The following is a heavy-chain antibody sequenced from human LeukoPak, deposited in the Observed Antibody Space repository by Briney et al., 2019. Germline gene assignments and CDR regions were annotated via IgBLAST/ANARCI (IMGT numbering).Heavy chain of an antibody. V-gene: IGHV3-23*01. Sequence: PGGSLRLSCAGSGFTFSAYAMGWVRLAPGKGLEWVSGISDSGANTYYLGSVRGRFTISRDNSKNTLYLQINSLRAEDTAVYYCAKSQCGSLTRCAKNYYYYMDVWGKGTTVTVSS. CDR1: GFTFSAYA. D-gene: IGHD2-2*01. J-gene: IGHJ6*03. CDR3: AKSQCGSLTRCAKNYYYYMDV. CDR2: ISDSGANT.